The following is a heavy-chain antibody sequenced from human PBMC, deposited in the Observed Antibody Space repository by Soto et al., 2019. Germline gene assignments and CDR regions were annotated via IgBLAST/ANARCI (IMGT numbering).Heavy chain of an antibody. CDR1: GYIFTNYW. V-gene: IGHV5-51*01. J-gene: IGHJ6*04. D-gene: IGHD3-3*02. CDR3: SRHGPHVTVVAFAAILPHYYGMYV. Sequence: DSLTISCEGSGYIFTNYWITWVRQMPGKGLEWMGIIYPGDSDIRYSPSFQGQVTISADKSINTAYLQWSSLKASDTAMYYCSRHGPHVTVVAFAAILPHYYGMYVWG. CDR2: IYPGDSDI.